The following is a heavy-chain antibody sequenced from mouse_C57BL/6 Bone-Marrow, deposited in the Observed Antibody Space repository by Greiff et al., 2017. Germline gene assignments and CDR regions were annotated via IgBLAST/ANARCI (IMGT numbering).Heavy chain of an antibody. CDR3: VTTVGDYAMDY. D-gene: IGHD1-1*01. V-gene: IGHV5-9-1*02. J-gene: IGHJ4*01. CDR2: ISSGGDYI. Sequence: EVMLVESGEGLVKPGGSLKLSCAASGFTFSSYAMSWVRQTPEKRLEWVAYISSGGDYIYYADTVKGRFTISRDNARNTLYLQMSILKSEDTAMYYSVTTVGDYAMDYWGQGTSVTVSS. CDR1: GFTFSSYA.